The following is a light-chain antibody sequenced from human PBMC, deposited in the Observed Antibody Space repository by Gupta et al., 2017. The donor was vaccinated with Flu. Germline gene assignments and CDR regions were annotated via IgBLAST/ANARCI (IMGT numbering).Light chain of an antibody. CDR3: QQYNGWPPAYT. CDR1: QSISSN. CDR2: GTS. J-gene: IGKJ2*01. V-gene: IGKV3-15*01. Sequence: EIVMTQSPATLSVSPGARATLSCRASQSISSNLAWYQQKPGQAPRLLIYGTSTRATGIPARFSGSGSGTEFTLTISSLQSEDFAVYYCQQYNGWPPAYTFGQGTKLEIK.